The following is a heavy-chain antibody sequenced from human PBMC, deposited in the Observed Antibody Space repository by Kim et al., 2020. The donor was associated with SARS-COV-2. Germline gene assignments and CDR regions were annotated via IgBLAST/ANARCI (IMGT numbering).Heavy chain of an antibody. Sequence: GGSLRLSCAASGFTFSSYAMHWVRQAPGKGLEWEAVISYDGSKKYYADSVKGRFTISRDNSKNTLYLQMNGLRAEDTTVYYCARSRGTGTYAFDIWGQGT. CDR3: ARSRGTGTYAFDI. CDR2: ISYDGSKK. D-gene: IGHD1-7*01. CDR1: GFTFSSYA. J-gene: IGHJ3*02. V-gene: IGHV3-30-3*01.